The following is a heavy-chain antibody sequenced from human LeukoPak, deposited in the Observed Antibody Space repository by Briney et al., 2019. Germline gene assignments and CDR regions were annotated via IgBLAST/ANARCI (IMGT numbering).Heavy chain of an antibody. J-gene: IGHJ5*02. CDR1: GFTFTSYA. D-gene: IGHD6-19*01. Sequence: PGGSLRLSCAASGFTFTSYAMSWVRQAPGKGLEWVSAVSGSGGSTYYADTVKGWFTISRDNSKNTLSLQMNSLRAEDTAVYYCAKGSAVAAPRNWFDPWGRGTLVTVSS. V-gene: IGHV3-23*01. CDR3: AKGSAVAAPRNWFDP. CDR2: VSGSGGST.